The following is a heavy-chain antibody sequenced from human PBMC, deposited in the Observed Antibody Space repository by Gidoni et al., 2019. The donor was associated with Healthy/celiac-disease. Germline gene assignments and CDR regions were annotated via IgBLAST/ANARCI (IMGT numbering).Heavy chain of an antibody. CDR3: AKIEAIAAAGTGVDY. V-gene: IGHV3-23*01. D-gene: IGHD6-13*01. Sequence: EVQLLESGGGLVQPGGSLRLSCAASGFHFSSYAMSWVRQAPGKGLEWVAAISCSGGSTYYADAVKGRFTISRDNSKNTLYLQMNSLRAEDTAVYYCAKIEAIAAAGTGVDYWGQGTLVTVSS. CDR1: GFHFSSYA. J-gene: IGHJ4*02. CDR2: ISCSGGST.